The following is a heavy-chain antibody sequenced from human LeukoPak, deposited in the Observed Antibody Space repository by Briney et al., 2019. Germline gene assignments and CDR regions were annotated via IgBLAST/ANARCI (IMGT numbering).Heavy chain of an antibody. D-gene: IGHD5-18*01. Sequence: GGSLRLSCAVSEFTVSINYMTWVRQAPGKGLEWVSAIYSGGSTYYADSVKGRFTISRDNAKNSLYLQMNSLRAEDTAVYYCARPIGGYSYGGFDYWGQGTLVTVSS. CDR2: IYSGGST. CDR1: EFTVSINY. V-gene: IGHV3-66*04. J-gene: IGHJ4*02. CDR3: ARPIGGYSYGGFDY.